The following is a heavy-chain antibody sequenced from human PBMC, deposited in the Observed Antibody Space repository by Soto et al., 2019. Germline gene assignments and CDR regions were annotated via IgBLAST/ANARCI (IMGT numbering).Heavy chain of an antibody. J-gene: IGHJ6*02. V-gene: IGHV5-10-1*01. CDR1: GDSLINDL. Sequence: GESRKRSCKGCGDSLINDLISWVRQMPGKGLEWMGRIDPSDSYTNYSPSFQGHVTISADKSISTAYLQWSSLKASDTAMYYCARPRDIPDYGMDVWGQGTTVTVSS. CDR3: ARPRDIPDYGMDV. CDR2: IDPSDSYT.